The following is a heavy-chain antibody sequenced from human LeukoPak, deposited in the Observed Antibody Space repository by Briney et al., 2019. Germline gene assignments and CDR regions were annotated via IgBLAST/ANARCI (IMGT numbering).Heavy chain of an antibody. D-gene: IGHD3-10*01. CDR3: ASPRPWGSGSYYRDYYMDV. Sequence: GGSLRLSCAASGFTFSGSAMHWVRQASGKGLEWVGRIRSKANSYATAYAASVKGRFTISRDDSKNTAYLQMNSLRTEDMAVYYCASPRPWGSGSYYRDYYMDVWGKGTTVTISS. J-gene: IGHJ6*03. V-gene: IGHV3-73*01. CDR2: IRSKANSYAT. CDR1: GFTFSGSA.